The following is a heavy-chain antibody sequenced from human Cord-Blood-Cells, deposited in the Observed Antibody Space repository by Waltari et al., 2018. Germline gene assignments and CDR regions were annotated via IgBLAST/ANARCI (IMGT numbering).Heavy chain of an antibody. CDR3: ARGGGSTVTTQDY. V-gene: IGHV3-33*01. J-gene: IGHJ4*02. Sequence: QVQLVESGGGVVQPGRTMSLTCAASGFNYSCYGIHWVRQAPGKGLEWVAVIWYDGSNKYYADSVKGRFTSSRDNSKNTLYLQMNSLRAEDTAVYYCARGGGSTVTTQDYWGQGTLVTVSS. CDR1: GFNYSCYG. CDR2: IWYDGSNK. D-gene: IGHD4-17*01.